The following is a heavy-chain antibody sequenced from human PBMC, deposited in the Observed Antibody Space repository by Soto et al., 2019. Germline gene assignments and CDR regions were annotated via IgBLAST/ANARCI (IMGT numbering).Heavy chain of an antibody. D-gene: IGHD3-16*01. V-gene: IGHV4-59*01. CDR3: ARDPGFGELLGAFDT. Sequence: SETLSLTCTVSGGSISSYYWSWIRQPPGKGLEWIGYIYYSGSTNYNPSPKSRVTISVDTSKNQFSLKLSSVTAADTAVYYCARDPGFGELLGAFDTWGQGTMLTISS. CDR1: GGSISSYY. J-gene: IGHJ3*02. CDR2: IYYSGST.